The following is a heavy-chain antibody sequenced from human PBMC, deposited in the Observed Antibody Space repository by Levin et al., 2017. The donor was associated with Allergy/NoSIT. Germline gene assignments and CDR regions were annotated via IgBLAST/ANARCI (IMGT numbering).Heavy chain of an antibody. V-gene: IGHV3-21*01. CDR1: GFTFSSYS. CDR3: ARDHYYDSSGYGIPIDY. CDR2: ISSSSSYI. D-gene: IGHD3-22*01. Sequence: GGSLRLSCAASGFTFSSYSMNWVRQAPGKGLEWVSSISSSSSYIYYADSVKGRFTISRDNAKNSLYLQMNSLRAEDTAVYYCARDHYYDSSGYGIPIDYWGQGTLVTVSS. J-gene: IGHJ4*02.